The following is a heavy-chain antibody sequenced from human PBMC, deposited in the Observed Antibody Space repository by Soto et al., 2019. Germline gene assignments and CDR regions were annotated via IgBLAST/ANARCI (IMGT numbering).Heavy chain of an antibody. CDR3: VRPRPSGENYGMDV. Sequence: EVQLVESGGGLIQPGGSLRLSCVASGLTVSHNYMAWFRQPPERGLEWVSILYTEGTTYYADSVKGRFTISRASSKNTLFLQMDSLRAEDTAVYYCVRPRPSGENYGMDVWGQGTTVTVSS. CDR1: GLTVSHNY. D-gene: IGHD3-16*01. V-gene: IGHV3-53*01. CDR2: LYTEGTT. J-gene: IGHJ6*02.